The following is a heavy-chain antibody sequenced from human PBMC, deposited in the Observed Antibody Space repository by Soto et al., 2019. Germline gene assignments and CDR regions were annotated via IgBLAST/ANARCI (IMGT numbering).Heavy chain of an antibody. CDR3: VKTPYTTSSRWFDP. CDR1: GFTFSSYG. V-gene: IGHV3-30*18. D-gene: IGHD6-6*01. J-gene: IGHJ5*02. CDR2: ISYDGSNK. Sequence: PGGSLRLSCAASGFTFSSYGMHWVRQAPGKGLEWVAVISYDGSNKYYADSVKGRFTISRDNSKNTLYLQMNSLRAEDTAVYYCVKTPYTTSSRWFDPWGQGTLVTVS.